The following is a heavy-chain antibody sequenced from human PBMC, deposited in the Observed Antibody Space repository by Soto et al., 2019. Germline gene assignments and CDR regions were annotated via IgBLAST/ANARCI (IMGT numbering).Heavy chain of an antibody. CDR1: GGSIRSGRYY. CDR3: AGEYSSSPPV. Sequence: PSETLSLTCTVSGGSIRSGRYYWVWIRQPPGKGLEWIGTIYYSGTIYYNPSLKSRVTISVDTSQNQFSLNMRSVTPADTAVYYCAGEYSSSPPVWGQGTKVTVYS. CDR2: IYYSGTI. J-gene: IGHJ6*02. D-gene: IGHD6-6*01. V-gene: IGHV4-39*01.